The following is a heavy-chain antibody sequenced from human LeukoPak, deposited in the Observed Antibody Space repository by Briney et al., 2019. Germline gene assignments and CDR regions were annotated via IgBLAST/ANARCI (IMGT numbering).Heavy chain of an antibody. CDR2: IYPGDSDT. CDR1: GYSFSDSW. D-gene: IGHD4-17*01. V-gene: IGHV5-51*01. J-gene: IGHJ4*02. Sequence: GESLKISCKGSGYSFSDSWIGWVRQMPGKGLEWMGIIYPGDSDTRYSPSFQGQVTISADKSISTAYLQWISLKATDTAMYYCARQYGRPFDYWGQGTLVTVSS. CDR3: ARQYGRPFDY.